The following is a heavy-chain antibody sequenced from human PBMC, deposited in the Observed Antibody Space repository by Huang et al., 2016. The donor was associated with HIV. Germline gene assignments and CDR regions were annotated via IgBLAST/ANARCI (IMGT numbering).Heavy chain of an antibody. CDR2: IWYDGSNQ. V-gene: IGHV3-33*08. J-gene: IGHJ1*01. Sequence: QVQLVESGGGVVQPGRSLRLSCAASGFTFSSYGMHWVRQAPGKGLEWVAVIWYDGSNQYYADSVKGRFTISRDNSKNTLYLQMTSLKTEDTAVYYCALKGDSSGWEYFRHWGQGTLVTVSS. CDR1: GFTFSSYG. D-gene: IGHD6-19*01. CDR3: ALKGDSSGWEYFRH.